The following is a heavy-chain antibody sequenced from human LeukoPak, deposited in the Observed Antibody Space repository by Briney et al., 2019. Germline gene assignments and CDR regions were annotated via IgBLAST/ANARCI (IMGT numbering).Heavy chain of an antibody. V-gene: IGHV3-20*04. CDR3: ASAPITSPFYFDY. CDR2: INWSGGST. Sequence: GGSLRLSCTASGFAFDEHGMSWVRQVPGKGLEWVSGINWSGGSTGYADPLRGRFTISRDNAKNSLYLQMDSLRAEDTALYYCASAPITSPFYFDYWGQGTLVTVSS. J-gene: IGHJ4*02. CDR1: GFAFDEHG. D-gene: IGHD2-2*01.